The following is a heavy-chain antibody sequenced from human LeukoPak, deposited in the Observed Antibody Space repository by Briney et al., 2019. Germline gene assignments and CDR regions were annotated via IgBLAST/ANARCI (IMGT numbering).Heavy chain of an antibody. D-gene: IGHD3-3*01. CDR1: GFTFSSYG. V-gene: IGHV3-30*18. CDR2: ISYDGSNK. Sequence: PRRSLRLSCAASGFTFSSYGMHWVRQAPGKGLEWVAVISYDGSNKYYADSVKGRFTISRDNSKNTLYLQMNSLRAEDTAVYYCAKITEWLSPYYYGMDVWGQGTTVTVSS. J-gene: IGHJ6*02. CDR3: AKITEWLSPYYYGMDV.